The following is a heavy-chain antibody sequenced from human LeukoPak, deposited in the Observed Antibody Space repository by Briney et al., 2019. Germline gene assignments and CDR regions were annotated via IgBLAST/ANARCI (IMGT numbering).Heavy chain of an antibody. CDR1: GGTFSIYA. V-gene: IGHV1-69*01. CDR2: IIPIFGTA. CDR3: ARGSTNYYDSSGAFDP. J-gene: IGHJ5*02. Sequence: SVKVSCKASGGTFSIYAISWVRQAPGQGLEWMGGIIPIFGTANYAQKFQGRVTITADESTSTAYMELSSLRSEDTAVYYCARGSTNYYDSSGAFDPWGQGTLVTVSS. D-gene: IGHD3-22*01.